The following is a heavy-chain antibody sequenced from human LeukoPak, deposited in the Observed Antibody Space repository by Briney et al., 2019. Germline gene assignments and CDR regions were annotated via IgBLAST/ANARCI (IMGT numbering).Heavy chain of an antibody. CDR3: AKDGRDYYDSSGYYAFDY. Sequence: GGSLRLSCAGSGFTFSSHAMNWIRQAPGKGLEWVSYISSSGSTIYYADSVKGRFTISRDNAKNTLYLQMNSLRAEDTAVYYCAKDGRDYYDSSGYYAFDYWGQGTLVTVSS. CDR2: ISSSGSTI. V-gene: IGHV3-48*04. J-gene: IGHJ4*02. CDR1: GFTFSSHA. D-gene: IGHD3-22*01.